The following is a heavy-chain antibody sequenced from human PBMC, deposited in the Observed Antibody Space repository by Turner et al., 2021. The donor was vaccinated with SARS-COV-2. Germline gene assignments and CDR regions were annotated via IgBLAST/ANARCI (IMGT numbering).Heavy chain of an antibody. V-gene: IGHV1-18*01. J-gene: IGHJ4*02. CDR3: ARLGGGDRPGDY. Sequence: QVQLVQSGAEVKKPGASVKVSCKASGYTFISYGISWVRQAPGQGLGWMGLINAFNCNTNHAQKLQGRVTMTTDPSTSTAYMELRSLRSYDTAVYYCARLGGGDRPGDYWGQGTLVTVSS. CDR1: GYTFISYG. CDR2: INAFNCNT. D-gene: IGHD2-21*02.